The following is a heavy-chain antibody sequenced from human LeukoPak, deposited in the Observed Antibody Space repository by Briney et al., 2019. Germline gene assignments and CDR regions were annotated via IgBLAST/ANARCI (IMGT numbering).Heavy chain of an antibody. CDR3: ASILAAAGPNWFDP. CDR2: INPNSGGT. Sequence: GASVKVSFKASGYTFTGYYMHWVRQAPGQGLEWMGWINPNSGGTNYAQKFQGRVTMTRDTSISTAYMELSRLRSDDTAVYYCASILAAAGPNWFDPWGQGTLVTVSS. J-gene: IGHJ5*02. V-gene: IGHV1-2*02. D-gene: IGHD6-13*01. CDR1: GYTFTGYY.